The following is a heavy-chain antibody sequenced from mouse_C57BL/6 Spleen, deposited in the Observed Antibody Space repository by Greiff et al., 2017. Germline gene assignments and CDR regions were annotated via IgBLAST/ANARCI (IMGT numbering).Heavy chain of an antibody. CDR2: ISSGSSTI. CDR3: ARSPYDYAYYFDY. CDR1: GFTFSDYG. Sequence: EVNLVESGGGLVKPGGSLKLSCAASGFTFSDYGMHWVRQAPEKGLEWVAYISSGSSTIYYADTVKGRFTISRDNAKNTLFLQMTSLRSEDTAMYYCARSPYDYAYYFDYWGQGTTLTVSS. V-gene: IGHV5-17*01. J-gene: IGHJ2*01. D-gene: IGHD2-4*01.